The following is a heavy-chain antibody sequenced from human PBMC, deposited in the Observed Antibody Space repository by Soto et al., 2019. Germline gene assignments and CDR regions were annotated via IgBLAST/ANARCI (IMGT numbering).Heavy chain of an antibody. CDR1: GGSISSGGYS. Sequence: PSETLSLTCAVSGGSISSGGYSWSWIRQPPGKGLEWIGYIYHSGSTYYNPSLKSRVTISVDRSKNQFSLKLSSVTAADTAVYYCARHLYYDISPGYLRPYHYYGMDVWGQRTTDTVSS. CDR3: ARHLYYDISPGYLRPYHYYGMDV. V-gene: IGHV4-30-2*01. J-gene: IGHJ6*02. CDR2: IYHSGST. D-gene: IGHD3-9*01.